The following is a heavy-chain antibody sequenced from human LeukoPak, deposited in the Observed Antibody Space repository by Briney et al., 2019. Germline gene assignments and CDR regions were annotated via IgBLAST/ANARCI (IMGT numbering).Heavy chain of an antibody. V-gene: IGHV1-46*01. CDR2: INPSGGST. Sequence: ASVKVSCKASGYAFTSYYMHWVRQAPGQGLEWMGIINPSGGSTSYAQKLQGRVTMTRDTSTSTVYMELSSLRSEDTAVYYCASLLILYGVYGMDVWGQGTTVTVSS. CDR3: ASLLILYGVYGMDV. J-gene: IGHJ6*02. CDR1: GYAFTSYY. D-gene: IGHD3-10*01.